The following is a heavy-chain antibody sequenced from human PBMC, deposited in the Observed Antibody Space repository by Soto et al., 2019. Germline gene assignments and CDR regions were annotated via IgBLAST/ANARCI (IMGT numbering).Heavy chain of an antibody. J-gene: IGHJ4*02. Sequence: EVQLVESGGGLVQPGGSLRLSCAASGFTVSSNYMSWVRQAPGKGLEWVSVIYSGGSTYYADSVKGRFTISRDNSKNTLYLKMNSLRAEDTAVYYCARASRNYYDSSGYLYYFDYWGQGTLVTVSS. CDR2: IYSGGST. D-gene: IGHD3-22*01. CDR3: ARASRNYYDSSGYLYYFDY. CDR1: GFTVSSNY. V-gene: IGHV3-66*01.